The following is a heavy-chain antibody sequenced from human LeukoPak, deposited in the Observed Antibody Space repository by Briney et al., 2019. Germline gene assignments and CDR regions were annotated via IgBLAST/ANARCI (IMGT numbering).Heavy chain of an antibody. Sequence: PGGSLRLSCAASGFTFSSYSMNWVRQAPGKGLEWVSGVGPSGARTYYADSVKGRFTVSRDNSKNTLNLQMNSLRAEDTAVYYCARDRHYYGSITQGRYFDLWGRGTLVTVSS. J-gene: IGHJ2*01. V-gene: IGHV3-23*01. D-gene: IGHD3-10*01. CDR2: VGPSGART. CDR1: GFTFSSYS. CDR3: ARDRHYYGSITQGRYFDL.